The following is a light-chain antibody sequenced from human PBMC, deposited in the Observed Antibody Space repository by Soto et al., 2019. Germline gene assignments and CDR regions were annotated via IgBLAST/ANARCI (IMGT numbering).Light chain of an antibody. CDR3: AAWDKSLSGGV. CDR1: SPNIGSDY. J-gene: IGLJ2*01. Sequence: QSVLTQPPSVSAAPGQKVTISCSGSSPNIGSDYVSWYQQLPGTAPKLLIYENNKRPSGIPDRFSGSKSGTSATLGITGLQTGDEADYYCAAWDKSLSGGVFGGGTKVTVL. V-gene: IGLV1-51*02. CDR2: ENN.